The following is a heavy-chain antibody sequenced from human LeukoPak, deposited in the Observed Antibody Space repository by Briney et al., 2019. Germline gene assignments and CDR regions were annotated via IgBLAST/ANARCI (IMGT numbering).Heavy chain of an antibody. J-gene: IGHJ4*02. CDR2: ISYDGSNK. CDR1: GFTFSSYG. Sequence: GGSLRLSCAASGFTFSSYGMHWVRQAPGKGLDWVAVISYDGSNKYYADSVKGRFTISRDNSKNTLYLQMNSLRAEDTAVYYCAKGAMVITFGGVIDEGYYFDYWGQGTLVTVSS. V-gene: IGHV3-30*18. CDR3: AKGAMVITFGGVIDEGYYFDY. D-gene: IGHD3-16*02.